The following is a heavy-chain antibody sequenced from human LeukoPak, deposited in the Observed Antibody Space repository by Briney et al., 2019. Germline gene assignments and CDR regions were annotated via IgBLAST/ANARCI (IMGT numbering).Heavy chain of an antibody. J-gene: IGHJ5*02. V-gene: IGHV1-69*05. CDR2: IIPIFGTA. D-gene: IGHD6-13*01. CDR3: ARDRVIAAAGTSYWFDP. Sequence: SVTVSCKASGGTFRSYAISWVRQAPGQGLEWMGGIIPIFGTANYAQKFQGRVTITTDESTSTAYMELSSLRSEDTAVYYCARDRVIAAAGTSYWFDPWGQGTLVTVSS. CDR1: GGTFRSYA.